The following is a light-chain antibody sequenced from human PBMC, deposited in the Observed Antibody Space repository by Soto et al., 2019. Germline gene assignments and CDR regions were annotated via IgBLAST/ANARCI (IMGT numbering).Light chain of an antibody. CDR2: GAS. Sequence: EIVMTQSPAPLSVSPGERATLSCRASQSVGSNLAWYQQKPGQAPRLLIYGASTRATGIPARFSGSGSGTEFTLTISSLQSEDFAIYFCQQYNNWPPDRTFGQGTNVEIK. V-gene: IGKV3-15*01. CDR3: QQYNNWPPDRT. J-gene: IGKJ1*01. CDR1: QSVGSN.